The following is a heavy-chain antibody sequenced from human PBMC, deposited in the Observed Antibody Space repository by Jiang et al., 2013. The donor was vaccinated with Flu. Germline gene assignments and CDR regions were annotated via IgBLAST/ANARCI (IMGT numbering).Heavy chain of an antibody. CDR2: LWHDGSNE. V-gene: IGHV3-30*02. Sequence: LSCAASGFTFSYYRMHWVRQSPGRGLEWVASLWHDGSNEFYADSLRGRFTISRDNSKNTLYLLMNSLRPEDTAVYYCATLRGSSYDTYLADYWGQGTLVTVSS. D-gene: IGHD3-9*01. CDR3: ATLRGSSYDTYLADY. CDR1: GFTFSYYR. J-gene: IGHJ4*02.